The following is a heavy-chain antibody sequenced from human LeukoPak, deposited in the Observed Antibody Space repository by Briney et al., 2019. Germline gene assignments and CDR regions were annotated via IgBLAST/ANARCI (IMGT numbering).Heavy chain of an antibody. CDR1: GFTFGGYA. J-gene: IGHJ3*02. CDR3: ARGPSARFFGVAKGAFDI. CDR2: ISSDGSNK. D-gene: IGHD3-3*01. V-gene: IGHV3-30*04. Sequence: GGSLRLSCTASGFTFGGYAMNWVRLAPGKGLEWVTVISSDGSNKYYADSVKGRFTISRDNSKNTLDLQMNSLRAEDTAVYYCARGPSARFFGVAKGAFDIWGQGTMVTVSS.